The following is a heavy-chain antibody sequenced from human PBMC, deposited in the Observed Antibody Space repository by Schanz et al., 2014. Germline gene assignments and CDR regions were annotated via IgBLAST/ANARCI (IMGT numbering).Heavy chain of an antibody. V-gene: IGHV1-2*06. CDR2: INPTVGGT. Sequence: QVHLVQSGAEVKKPGASVKVSCKASGYTFTGYYIHWVRQPPGQGLEWMGRINPTVGGTIYAQNFQVRVTMTSDTSINTAYMELSRLTSDDTAVYYCARGSAPSAGRAFDIWGQGTMVTVSS. CDR3: ARGSAPSAGRAFDI. J-gene: IGHJ3*02. CDR1: GYTFTGYY. D-gene: IGHD6-13*01.